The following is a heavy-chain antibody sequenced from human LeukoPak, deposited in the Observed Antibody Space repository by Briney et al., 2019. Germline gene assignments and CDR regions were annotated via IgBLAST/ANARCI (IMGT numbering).Heavy chain of an antibody. CDR2: ISYDGSNK. CDR3: AKPTVVTPSPPDY. CDR1: GFTFSSYA. D-gene: IGHD4-23*01. J-gene: IGHJ4*02. Sequence: GGSLRLSCAASGFTFSSYAMHWVRQAPGKGLEWVAVISYDGSNKYYADSVKGRFTISRDNSKNTLYLQMNSLRAEDTAVYYCAKPTVVTPSPPDYWGQGTLVTVSS. V-gene: IGHV3-30-3*01.